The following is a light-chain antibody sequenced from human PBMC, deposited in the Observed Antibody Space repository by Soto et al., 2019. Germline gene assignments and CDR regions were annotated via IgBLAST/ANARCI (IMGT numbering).Light chain of an antibody. J-gene: IGKJ2*01. CDR1: QSISSS. CDR2: GAS. Sequence: EIVVTQSPATLSVSPGERATLSCRASQSISSSLAWYQLKPGQAPRLLIYGASTRATGIPARFGGSGSGTEFTLTISSLQSEDFAVYYCQQYNDWRYTFGQGTKLEIK. V-gene: IGKV3-15*01. CDR3: QQYNDWRYT.